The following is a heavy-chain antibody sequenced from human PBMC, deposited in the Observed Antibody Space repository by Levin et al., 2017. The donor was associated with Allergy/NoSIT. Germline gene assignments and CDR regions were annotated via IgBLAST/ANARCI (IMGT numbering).Heavy chain of an antibody. Sequence: GASVKVSCKASGYTFTGYYMHWVRQAPGQGLEWMGWINPNSGGTNYAQKFQGRVTMTRDTSISTAYMELSRLRSDDTAVYYCARGGLVLKVQLWLPVVSNWFDPWGQGTLVTVSS. CDR2: INPNSGGT. CDR1: GYTFTGYY. D-gene: IGHD5-18*01. V-gene: IGHV1-2*02. CDR3: ARGGLVLKVQLWLPVVSNWFDP. J-gene: IGHJ5*02.